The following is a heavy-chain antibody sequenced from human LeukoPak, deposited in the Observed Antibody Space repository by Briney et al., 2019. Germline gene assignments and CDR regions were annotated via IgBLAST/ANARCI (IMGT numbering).Heavy chain of an antibody. J-gene: IGHJ4*02. CDR3: ARPARGTGNYFDY. V-gene: IGHV1-2*04. CDR2: INPNSGGT. D-gene: IGHD3-10*01. Sequence: ASVKVSCKASGYTFTGYYMHWVRQAPGQGLEWMGWINPNSGGTNYAQRFQGWVTMTRDTSISTAYMELSRLRSDDTAVYYCARPARGTGNYFDYWGQGTLVTVSS. CDR1: GYTFTGYY.